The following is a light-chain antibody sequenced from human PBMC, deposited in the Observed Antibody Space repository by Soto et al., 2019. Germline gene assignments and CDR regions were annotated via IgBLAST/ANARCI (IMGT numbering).Light chain of an antibody. Sequence: EVVMTQSPATLSVSPGERATLSCRASQSVSRNLAWYQQRPGRAPRLLIYDASTRATNIPTRFSGSGSGTEFTLTISSLQSEDFAAYYCQQYNHWPLYTFGQGTKLEIK. V-gene: IGKV3-15*01. CDR3: QQYNHWPLYT. CDR1: QSVSRN. J-gene: IGKJ2*01. CDR2: DAS.